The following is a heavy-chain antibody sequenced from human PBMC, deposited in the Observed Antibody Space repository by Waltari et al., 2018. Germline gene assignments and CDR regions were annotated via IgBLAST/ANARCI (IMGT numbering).Heavy chain of an antibody. D-gene: IGHD4-17*01. V-gene: IGHV2-26*01. CDR3: ARVNGVFGYYGHDAFDV. CDR2: IFSNDKK. Sequence: QVTLKESGPVLVKATETLTLTCTVPGFSLSNPRMGVSWIRQSPGKALEWLAHIFSNDKKFYNPSLMTRLNISEDTSRSQVVLTVTNMASVDTATYHCARVNGVFGYYGHDAFDVWGRGTLVTVSS. J-gene: IGHJ3*01. CDR1: GFSLSNPRMG.